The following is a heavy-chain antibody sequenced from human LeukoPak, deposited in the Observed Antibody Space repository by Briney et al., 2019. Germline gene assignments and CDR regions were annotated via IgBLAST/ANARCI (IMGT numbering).Heavy chain of an antibody. J-gene: IGHJ3*02. D-gene: IGHD6-13*01. CDR3: AGSIAALDAFDI. Sequence: PGGSLRLSCAASGFTFDDYAMHWVRQAPGKGLEWVSGINWNSGSKHYADSVKGRFTISRDNAKNSLYLQMNSLRAEDTAVYYCAGSIAALDAFDIWGQGTMVTVSS. V-gene: IGHV3-9*01. CDR1: GFTFDDYA. CDR2: INWNSGSK.